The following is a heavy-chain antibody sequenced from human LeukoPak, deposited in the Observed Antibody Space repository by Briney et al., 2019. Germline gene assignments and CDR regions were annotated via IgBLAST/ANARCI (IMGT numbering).Heavy chain of an antibody. V-gene: IGHV3-23*01. D-gene: IGHD6-19*01. CDR3: ARAVAGHFDY. CDR1: GFTFSSYA. CDR2: TTDSGSRT. J-gene: IGHJ4*02. Sequence: GGSLRLSCAASGFTFSSYAMRWVRQAPGKGLEWVSSTTDSGSRTYYADSVKGRFTISRDNSKNMLYLQMNSLRAEDTAVYYCARAVAGHFDYWGQGTLVTVSS.